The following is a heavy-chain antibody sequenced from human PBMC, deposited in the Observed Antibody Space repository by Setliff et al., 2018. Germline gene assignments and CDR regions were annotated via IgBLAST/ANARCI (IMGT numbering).Heavy chain of an antibody. D-gene: IGHD3-3*01. J-gene: IGHJ5*02. V-gene: IGHV1-69*13. Sequence: SVKVSCKASGYTFTSYAMNWVRQATGQGLEWMGRIIPIFGTANYAQKFQGRVTITADESTSTAYMELSSLRSEDTAVYYCARGYRGYYNFWSGSQGANWFDPWGQGTLVTVSS. CDR2: IIPIFGTA. CDR1: GYTFTSYA. CDR3: ARGYRGYYNFWSGSQGANWFDP.